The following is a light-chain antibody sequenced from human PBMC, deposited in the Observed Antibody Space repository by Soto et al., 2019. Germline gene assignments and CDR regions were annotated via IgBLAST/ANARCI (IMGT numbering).Light chain of an antibody. CDR3: QQYGSSRPYT. V-gene: IGKV3-20*01. CDR2: GAS. Sequence: EIGLTQSPGTLSLSPGERATLSCRASQSVSSSYLAWYQQKPGQAPRLLIYGASSRATGIPDRCSGSGSWTDFTLTISRLEPDDFAVYYCQQYGSSRPYTFGQGTKLEIK. J-gene: IGKJ2*01. CDR1: QSVSSSY.